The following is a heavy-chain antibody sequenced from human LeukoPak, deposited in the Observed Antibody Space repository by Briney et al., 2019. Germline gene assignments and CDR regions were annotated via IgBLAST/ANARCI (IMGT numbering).Heavy chain of an antibody. Sequence: GRSLRLSCSASGFTFDDFAMHWVRQVRGRGLEWVATISWNSDGSGYADSVKGRFTISRDNAKNSLYLQMNSLKPEDSALYYCTKMGPTPYAFDHWGLGTLVTVSS. CDR2: ISWNSDGS. V-gene: IGHV3-9*01. D-gene: IGHD1-26*01. J-gene: IGHJ4*02. CDR3: TKMGPTPYAFDH. CDR1: GFTFDDFA.